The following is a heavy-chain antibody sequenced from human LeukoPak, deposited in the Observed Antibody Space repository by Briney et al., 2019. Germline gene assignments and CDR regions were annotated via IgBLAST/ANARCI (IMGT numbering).Heavy chain of an antibody. Sequence: GGSLRLSCAASGFTFSDYYMSWVRQAPGKGLEWVSAISGSGGSTYYADSVKGRFTISRDNSKNTLYLQMNSLRAEDTAVYYCAKQDYVWGSYRSPAEYFQHWGQGTLVTVSS. D-gene: IGHD3-16*02. CDR2: ISGSGGST. CDR3: AKQDYVWGSYRSPAEYFQH. CDR1: GFTFSDYY. V-gene: IGHV3-23*01. J-gene: IGHJ1*01.